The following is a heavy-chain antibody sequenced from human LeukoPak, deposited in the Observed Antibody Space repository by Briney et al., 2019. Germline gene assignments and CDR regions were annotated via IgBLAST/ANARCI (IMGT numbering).Heavy chain of an antibody. D-gene: IGHD3-22*01. CDR2: IKQDGSEK. CDR1: GFTFSSYW. CDR3: ARDLRYYYDSSGSFDY. V-gene: IGHV3-7*01. J-gene: IGHJ4*02. Sequence: PGGSLRLSCAASGFTFSSYWMSWVRQAPGKVREWVANIKQDGSEKYYVDSVKGRFTISRDNAKNSLYLQMNSLRAEDTAVYYCARDLRYYYDSSGSFDYWGQGTLVTVSS.